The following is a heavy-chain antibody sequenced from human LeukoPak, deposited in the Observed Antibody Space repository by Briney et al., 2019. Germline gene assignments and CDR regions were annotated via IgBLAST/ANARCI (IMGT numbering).Heavy chain of an antibody. D-gene: IGHD6-13*01. CDR1: GFTFSSYS. Sequence: PGGSLRLSCAASGFTFSSYSMNWVRQAPGKGLEWVSSISSSSSYIYYADSVKGRFTISRDNAKNSLYLQMNSLRAEDTAVYYCARDILATSIAAPYYWGQGTLVTVSS. J-gene: IGHJ4*02. CDR2: ISSSSSYI. CDR3: ARDILATSIAAPYY. V-gene: IGHV3-21*04.